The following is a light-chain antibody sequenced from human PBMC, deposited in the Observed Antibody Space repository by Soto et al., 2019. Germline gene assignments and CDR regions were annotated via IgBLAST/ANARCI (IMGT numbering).Light chain of an antibody. Sequence: DIQMTQSPSTLSASVGDRVTITCRASQSISSWLAWYQQKPGKAPKLLIYKASSLESWVPSRFSGSGSGTEFTLSISSLQPDDFATYYCQQYDSFPRTFGQGTKVDIK. CDR3: QQYDSFPRT. CDR2: KAS. CDR1: QSISSW. J-gene: IGKJ1*01. V-gene: IGKV1-5*03.